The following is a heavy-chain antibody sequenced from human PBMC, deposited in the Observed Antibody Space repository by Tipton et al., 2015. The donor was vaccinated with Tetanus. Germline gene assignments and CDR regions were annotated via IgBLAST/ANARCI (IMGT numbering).Heavy chain of an antibody. CDR1: GGSISTTSDY. Sequence: TLSLTCTVSGGSISTTSDYWGWIRQSPGTGLEWIGSLYYTGTTYYNPSLKSRVTISPDTSKNQLSLKMTSVTAADTAVYYCARQADNWFDPWGQGTLVVVSS. J-gene: IGHJ5*02. CDR2: LYYTGTT. V-gene: IGHV4-39*01. CDR3: ARQADNWFDP.